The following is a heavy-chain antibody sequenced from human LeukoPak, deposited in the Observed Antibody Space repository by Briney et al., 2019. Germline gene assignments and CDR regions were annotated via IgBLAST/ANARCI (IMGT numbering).Heavy chain of an antibody. CDR1: GFTFSNYW. Sequence: GGSLRLSCVASGFTFSNYWMHWVRRPPGKGLVWVSRIYVDGRTTNYADSVKGRFTISRDNAKNTVYLEMNSLSVEDMATYYCIRDFRSADLWGQGTLVTVTS. CDR2: IYVDGRTT. V-gene: IGHV3-74*01. CDR3: IRDFRSADL. J-gene: IGHJ5*02.